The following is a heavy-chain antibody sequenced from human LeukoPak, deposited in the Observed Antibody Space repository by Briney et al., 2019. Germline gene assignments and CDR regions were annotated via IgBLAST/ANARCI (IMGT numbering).Heavy chain of an antibody. Sequence: GGSLRLSCAASGFTFSSYSMNWVRQAPGKGLEWVSSISASSSYIYYADSVKGRFTISRDNARNSLYLEMNSLRAEDTAVYYCARETNTSDSSGYIRADVRRDDHWGQGTLVTVSS. D-gene: IGHD3-22*01. CDR1: GFTFSSYS. CDR2: ISASSSYI. V-gene: IGHV3-21*01. CDR3: ARETNTSDSSGYIRADVRRDDH. J-gene: IGHJ4*02.